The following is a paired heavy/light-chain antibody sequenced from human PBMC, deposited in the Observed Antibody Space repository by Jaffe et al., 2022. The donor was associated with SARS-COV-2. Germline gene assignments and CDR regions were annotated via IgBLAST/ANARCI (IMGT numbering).Heavy chain of an antibody. J-gene: IGHJ5*01. CDR3: ARSGSSGWYSGVNWFDS. V-gene: IGHV3-23*01. Sequence: EVELFESGGGLVQPGGSLRLSCAASGFIFSNSAMSWVRQSPGRGLEWVSAILGSGGNTFYTASVKGRFTISRDNSNNTLYLQMNSVRAEDTATYFCARSGSSGWYSGVNWFDSWGQGVLVTVSS. CDR1: GFIFSNSA. D-gene: IGHD6-19*01. CDR2: ILGSGGNT.
Light chain of an antibody. CDR2: QAS. CDR1: QSIRNW. Sequence: DSQLTQSPSTLAASVGDRVIITCRASQSIRNWLAWYQQKPGKAPKMLINQASSLGSGVPLRFSGSGSGTEFTLTISSLQPEDFATYYCQQYNHYPWTFGQGTKVEI. J-gene: IGKJ1*01. V-gene: IGKV1-5*03. CDR3: QQYNHYPWT.